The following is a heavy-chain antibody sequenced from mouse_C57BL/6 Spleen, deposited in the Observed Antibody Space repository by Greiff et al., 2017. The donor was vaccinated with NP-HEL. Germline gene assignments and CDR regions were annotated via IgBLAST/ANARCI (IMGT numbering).Heavy chain of an antibody. Sequence: QVQLQQSGAELVKPGASVKLSCKASGYTFTSYWMQWVKQRPGQGLEWIGEIDPSDSYTNYNQKFKGKATLTVDTSSSTAYMQLSSLTSEDSAVYYCARGGVTNNWDASDYWGQGTTLTVSS. D-gene: IGHD4-1*01. V-gene: IGHV1-50*01. CDR2: IDPSDSYT. CDR3: ARGGVTNNWDASDY. J-gene: IGHJ2*01. CDR1: GYTFTSYW.